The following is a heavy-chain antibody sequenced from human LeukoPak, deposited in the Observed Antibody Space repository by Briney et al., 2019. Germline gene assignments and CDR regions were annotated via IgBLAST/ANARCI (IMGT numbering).Heavy chain of an antibody. CDR3: ARHIVVVTAIDAFDI. Sequence: GESLKISCKGSGYSFTSYWIGWVRQMPGKGLEWMGIIYPGDSDTRYSLSFQGQVTISADKSISTAYLQWSSLKALDTAMYYCARHIVVVTAIDAFDIWGRGTMVTVSS. CDR1: GYSFTSYW. CDR2: IYPGDSDT. V-gene: IGHV5-51*01. D-gene: IGHD2-21*02. J-gene: IGHJ3*02.